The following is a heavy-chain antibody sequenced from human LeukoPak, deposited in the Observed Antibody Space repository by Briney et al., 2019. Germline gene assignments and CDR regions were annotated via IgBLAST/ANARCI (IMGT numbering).Heavy chain of an antibody. CDR3: SRLNDYGDYEYYYYYMDV. CDR2: SRNKANSYTT. CDR1: GFTFSDHY. Sequence: GGSLRLSCAASGFTFSDHYMDWVRQAPGMGLEWVGRSRNKANSYTTEYAASVKGRFTISRDDSKSIAYLQMNSLKTEDTAVYYCSRLNDYGDYEYYYYYMDVWGKGTTVTVSS. J-gene: IGHJ6*03. D-gene: IGHD4-17*01. V-gene: IGHV3-72*01.